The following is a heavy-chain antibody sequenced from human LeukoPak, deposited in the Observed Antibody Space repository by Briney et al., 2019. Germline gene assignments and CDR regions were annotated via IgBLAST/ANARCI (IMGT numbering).Heavy chain of an antibody. V-gene: IGHV4-61*01. D-gene: IGHD3-22*01. CDR1: GGSISSSSYY. Sequence: SSETLSLTCTVSGGSISSSSYYWSWIRQPPGKGLEWIGFIYYSGSTNYNPSLKSRVTISVDTSKNQFSLKLSSVTAADTAVYYCARSDSSGYSWGQGTLVTVSS. J-gene: IGHJ4*02. CDR2: IYYSGST. CDR3: ARSDSSGYS.